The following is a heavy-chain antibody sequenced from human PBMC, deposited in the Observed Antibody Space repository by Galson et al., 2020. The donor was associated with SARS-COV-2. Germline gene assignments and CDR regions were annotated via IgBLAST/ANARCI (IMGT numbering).Heavy chain of an antibody. Sequence: GESLKISCGASGLTFSFYAMSWVRQGPGKGLEWVSGISGSGESTYYADSVKGRFTISRDNSKNTLLLQMNSLRAEDTAVYYCAKNKRDLLDAFDIWGQGTVVTVSS. CDR1: GLTFSFYA. V-gene: IGHV3-23*01. CDR2: ISGSGEST. CDR3: AKNKRDLLDAFDI. D-gene: IGHD1-26*01. J-gene: IGHJ3*02.